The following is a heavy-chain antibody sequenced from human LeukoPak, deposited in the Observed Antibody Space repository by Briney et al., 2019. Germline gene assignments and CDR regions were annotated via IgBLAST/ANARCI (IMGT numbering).Heavy chain of an antibody. Sequence: GGSLRLSCAASGFTFSSYAMHWVRQAPGKGLEWVAVISYDGSNKYYADSVKGRFTISRANSKNTLYLQMNSLRVEDTAVYYCANFGCTSTSCLDYWGQGTLVTVSS. J-gene: IGHJ4*02. CDR2: ISYDGSNK. V-gene: IGHV3-30-3*01. CDR1: GFTFSSYA. CDR3: ANFGCTSTSCLDY. D-gene: IGHD2-2*01.